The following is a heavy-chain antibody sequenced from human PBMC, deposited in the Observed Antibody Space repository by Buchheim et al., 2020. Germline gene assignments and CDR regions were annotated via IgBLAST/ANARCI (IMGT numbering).Heavy chain of an antibody. J-gene: IGHJ6*03. Sequence: EVQLVESGGGLVQPGGSLRLSCAASGFTFSSYEMNWVRQAPGKGLEWVSYISSSGSTIYYADSVKGRFTISRDNAKNSLSLQMNSLRAEDTAVYYCARVGYCGGDCYSHYYYMDVGGKGTT. D-gene: IGHD2-21*02. V-gene: IGHV3-48*03. CDR2: ISSSGSTI. CDR1: GFTFSSYE. CDR3: ARVGYCGGDCYSHYYYMDV.